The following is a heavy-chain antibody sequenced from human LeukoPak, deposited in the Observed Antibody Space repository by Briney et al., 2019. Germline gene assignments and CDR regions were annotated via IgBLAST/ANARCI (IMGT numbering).Heavy chain of an antibody. V-gene: IGHV4-4*02. CDR1: GGSISSSNW. D-gene: IGHD6-13*01. CDR2: IYHSGST. Sequence: PSGTLSLTCAVSGGSISSSNWWSWVRQPPGKGLEWIGEIYHSGSTNYNPSLKSRVTISVDKSKNQFSLKLSSVTAADTAVYYCARDLGSSWYWDAFDIWGQGTMVTVSS. J-gene: IGHJ3*02. CDR3: ARDLGSSWYWDAFDI.